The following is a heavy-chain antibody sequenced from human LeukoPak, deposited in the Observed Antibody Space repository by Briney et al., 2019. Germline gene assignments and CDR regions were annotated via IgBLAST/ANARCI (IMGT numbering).Heavy chain of an antibody. D-gene: IGHD6-6*01. J-gene: IGHJ4*02. CDR2: LFHSGTT. V-gene: IGHV4-39*01. CDR3: ARQGYGRSSFFDH. CDR1: GDSVSTNLYY. Sequence: SETLSLTCTVSGDSVSTNLYYWGWIRQPPGKGLEWIGNLFHSGTTYYNPSLKSRVSISVDTSNNQFSLKLNSVAAADTAVYYCARQGYGRSSFFDHWGQGTLVTVSS.